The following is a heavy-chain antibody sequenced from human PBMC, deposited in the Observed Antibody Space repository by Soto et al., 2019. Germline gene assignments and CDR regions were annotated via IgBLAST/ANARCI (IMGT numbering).Heavy chain of an antibody. CDR1: GGSISSGGYS. J-gene: IGHJ4*02. CDR2: IYHSGST. D-gene: IGHD4-17*01. Sequence: QLQLQESGSGLVKPSQTLSLTCAVSGGSISSGGYSWSWIRQPPGKGLEWIGYIYHSGSTYYNPSLKSRVTISIDRSQTQFSLKLSSVTAADTDVYYCASGLVTTLHYWGQGTLVTVSS. V-gene: IGHV4-30-2*01. CDR3: ASGLVTTLHY.